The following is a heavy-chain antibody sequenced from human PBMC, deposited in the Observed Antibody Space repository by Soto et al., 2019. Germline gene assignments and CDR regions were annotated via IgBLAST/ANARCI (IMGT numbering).Heavy chain of an antibody. CDR2: ISSSSSYI. CDR1: GFTFSSYS. Sequence: EVQLVESGGGLVKRGGSLRLSCAGSGFTFSSYSMNWVRQAPGKGLEWVSSISSSSSYIYYADSVNGRFTISRDNATNSLYLQMNRLRAEDRAVYYCASVVQPYQLWVGAFDIWRQDTIVTVSS. V-gene: IGHV3-21*03. D-gene: IGHD2-2*01. J-gene: IGHJ3*02. CDR3: ASVVQPYQLWVGAFDI.